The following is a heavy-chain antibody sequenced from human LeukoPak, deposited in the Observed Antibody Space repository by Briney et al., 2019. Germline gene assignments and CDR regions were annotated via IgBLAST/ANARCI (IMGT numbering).Heavy chain of an antibody. Sequence: PSETLSLTCAVYGGSFSGYYWSWIRQPPGKGLEWIGEINHSGSTNYNPSLKSRVTISVDTSKNQFSLKLSSVTAADTAVYYCARTLRGYSGLRPHISFDYWGQGTLVTVSS. CDR3: ARTLRGYSGLRPHISFDY. D-gene: IGHD5-12*01. J-gene: IGHJ4*02. CDR1: GGSFSGYY. CDR2: INHSGST. V-gene: IGHV4-34*01.